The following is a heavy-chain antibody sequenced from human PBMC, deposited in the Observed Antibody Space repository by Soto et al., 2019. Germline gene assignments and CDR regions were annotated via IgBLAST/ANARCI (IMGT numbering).Heavy chain of an antibody. V-gene: IGHV4-30-2*01. Sequence: SETLSLTCAVSGGPISSGGYSWSWIRQPPGKGLEWIGYIYHSGSTYYNPSLKSRVTISVDRSKNQFSLKLSSVTAADTAVYYCARGGVDYYDSSGYYFSPYYFDYWGQGTLVTVSS. CDR1: GGPISSGGYS. CDR3: ARGGVDYYDSSGYYFSPYYFDY. D-gene: IGHD3-22*01. J-gene: IGHJ4*02. CDR2: IYHSGST.